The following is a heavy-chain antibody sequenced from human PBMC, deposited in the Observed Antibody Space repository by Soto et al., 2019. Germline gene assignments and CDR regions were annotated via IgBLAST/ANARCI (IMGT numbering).Heavy chain of an antibody. D-gene: IGHD3-22*01. Sequence: GGSLRLSCAASGFTFSSYAMSWVRQAPGKGLEWVSAISGSGGSTYYADSVKGRFTISRDNSKNTLYLQMNSLRAEDTAVYYCAKATYYYDSSGYYPFDYWGQGXLVTVYS. CDR2: ISGSGGST. CDR1: GFTFSSYA. J-gene: IGHJ4*02. CDR3: AKATYYYDSSGYYPFDY. V-gene: IGHV3-23*01.